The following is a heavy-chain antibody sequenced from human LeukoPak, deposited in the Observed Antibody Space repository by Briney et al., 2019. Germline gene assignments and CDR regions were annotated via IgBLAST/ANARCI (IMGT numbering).Heavy chain of an antibody. J-gene: IGHJ4*02. CDR1: GFTFSSYG. Sequence: GGSLRLSCAASGFTFSSYGMHWVRQAPGKGLEWVAVIWYDGSNKYYADSVKGRFTISRDNSKNTLYLQMNSLRAEDTAVYYCAREKDTAMVTYFDYRGQGTLITVSS. CDR3: AREKDTAMVTYFDY. V-gene: IGHV3-33*01. D-gene: IGHD5-18*01. CDR2: IWYDGSNK.